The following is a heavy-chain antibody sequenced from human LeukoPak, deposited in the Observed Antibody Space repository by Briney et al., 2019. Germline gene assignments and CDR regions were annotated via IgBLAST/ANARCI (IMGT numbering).Heavy chain of an antibody. Sequence: SETLSLTCTVSGGSISSYYWSWIRQPPGKGLEWIGYTYYSGSTNYNPSLKSRVTISVDTSKNQFSLKLSSVTAADTAVYYCARDVGYCSGGSCSFFDYWGQGTLVTVSS. J-gene: IGHJ4*02. CDR1: GGSISSYY. CDR2: TYYSGST. D-gene: IGHD2-15*01. CDR3: ARDVGYCSGGSCSFFDY. V-gene: IGHV4-59*01.